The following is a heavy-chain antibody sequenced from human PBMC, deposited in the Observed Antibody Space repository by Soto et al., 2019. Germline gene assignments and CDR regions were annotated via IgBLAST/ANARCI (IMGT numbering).Heavy chain of an antibody. CDR1: GFTFRDAW. V-gene: IGHV3-15*01. J-gene: IGHJ6*04. D-gene: IGHD5-18*01. Sequence: EVQLVESGGGLVKPGGSLTLSCAASGFTFRDAWMTWVRQPPGKGLEWVGRITRKVDGETTGFGAPVKGRFAILRDDSKNTLYLQMNNLKAEDTAVYYCATDAVYTFSAALTFWGEGTSVTVSS. CDR3: ATDAVYTFSAALTF. CDR2: ITRKVDGETT.